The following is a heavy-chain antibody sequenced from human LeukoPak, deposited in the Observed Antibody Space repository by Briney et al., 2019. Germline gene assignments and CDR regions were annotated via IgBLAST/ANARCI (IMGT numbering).Heavy chain of an antibody. J-gene: IGHJ4*02. CDR3: ARVWELSYDY. D-gene: IGHD3-16*02. CDR2: IYNDGST. CDR1: GFSVSTDH. Sequence: PGGSLRLSCAASGFSVSTDHMSWVRQAPGKGLEWLSVIYNDGSTYYADTVKGRFTISRDNSKNTVDLLVNSLRAEDTAVYYCARVWELSYDYWGQGTLVTVSS. V-gene: IGHV3-53*01.